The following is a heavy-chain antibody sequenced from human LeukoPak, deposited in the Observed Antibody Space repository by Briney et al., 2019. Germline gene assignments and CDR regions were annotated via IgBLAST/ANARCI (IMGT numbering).Heavy chain of an antibody. CDR3: ARPRLLYGSGPILV. Sequence: SETLSLTCAVYGGSFSGYYWSWIRQPPGKGLEWIGEINHSGSTNYNPSLKSRVTISVDTSKNQFSLNLTSVTAADTAVYYCARPRLLYGSGPILVWGQGNLVTVSS. CDR1: GGSFSGYY. D-gene: IGHD3-10*01. J-gene: IGHJ4*02. V-gene: IGHV4-34*01. CDR2: INHSGST.